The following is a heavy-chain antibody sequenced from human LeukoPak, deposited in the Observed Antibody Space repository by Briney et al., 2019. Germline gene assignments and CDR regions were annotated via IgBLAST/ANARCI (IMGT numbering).Heavy chain of an antibody. CDR1: GFTFSNAW. V-gene: IGHV3-15*01. D-gene: IGHD6-19*01. Sequence: GGSLRLSCAASGFTFSNAWMSWVRQAPGKGLEWVGRIKSKTDGGTTDYAAPVKGRFTISGDDSKNTLYLQMNSLRAEDTAVYYCAKDCSSGWPDAFDIWGQGTMVTVSS. CDR2: IKSKTDGGTT. CDR3: AKDCSSGWPDAFDI. J-gene: IGHJ3*02.